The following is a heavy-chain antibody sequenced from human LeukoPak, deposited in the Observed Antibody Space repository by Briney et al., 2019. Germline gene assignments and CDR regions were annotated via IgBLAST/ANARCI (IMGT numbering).Heavy chain of an antibody. CDR3: TRAGSYNRKGWFDS. J-gene: IGHJ5*01. Sequence: ASETLSLTCTVSGGSISSSSYYWGWIRQPPGKGLEWIGTIYYSGSTYYKPSLKSRVTISVDTPKNQFSLKLSSVTAADTAVYYCTRAGSYNRKGWFDSWGQGTLVTVSS. CDR2: IYYSGST. D-gene: IGHD1-26*01. V-gene: IGHV4-39*01. CDR1: GGSISSSSYY.